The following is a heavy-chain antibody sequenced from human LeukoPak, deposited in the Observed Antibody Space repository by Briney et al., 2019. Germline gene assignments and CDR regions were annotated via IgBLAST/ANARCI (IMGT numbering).Heavy chain of an antibody. CDR1: EFTFSTYS. D-gene: IGHD3-9*01. J-gene: IGHJ4*02. Sequence: GGSLRLSCAASEFTFSTYSMNWVRQAPGKGLGWVSYLSSSSSTLYYADSVKGRFTISRDNAKNSLFLQMNSLRAEDTAVYYCARGRLVRPPGYDYWGQGTLVTVSS. V-gene: IGHV3-48*01. CDR2: LSSSSSTL. CDR3: ARGRLVRPPGYDY.